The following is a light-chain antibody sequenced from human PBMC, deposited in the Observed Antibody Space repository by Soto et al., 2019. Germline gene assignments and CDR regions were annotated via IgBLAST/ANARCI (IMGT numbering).Light chain of an antibody. CDR3: QQLNSYLLT. Sequence: DIQLTQSPSFLSASVGDRVTITCRASQGISSYLAWYQQKPGKAPKLLIYAASTLQSGVPSRFSGSGSGTEFTLTNSSLQPEDFATYYCQQLNSYLLTFGGGTKVEIK. CDR1: QGISSY. CDR2: AAS. V-gene: IGKV1-9*01. J-gene: IGKJ4*01.